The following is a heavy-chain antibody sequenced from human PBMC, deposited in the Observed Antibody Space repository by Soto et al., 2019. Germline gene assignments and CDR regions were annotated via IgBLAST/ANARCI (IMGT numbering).Heavy chain of an antibody. V-gene: IGHV3-23*01. Sequence: EVRLLESGGGLVQPGGSLRLSCAASGFTFSDHGMTWVRQAPGKGLEWVSSISNDAGRTFYADSVRGRFTVSRDSSNTTLYLQMNSLRAEDTAVYFCARPPLYSSGGYFDTWGQGTLVTVSS. CDR2: ISNDAGRT. J-gene: IGHJ4*02. CDR1: GFTFSDHG. CDR3: ARPPLYSSGGYFDT. D-gene: IGHD6-19*01.